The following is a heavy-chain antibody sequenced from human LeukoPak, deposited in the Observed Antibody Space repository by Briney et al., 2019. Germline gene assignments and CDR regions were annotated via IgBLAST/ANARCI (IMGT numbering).Heavy chain of an antibody. J-gene: IGHJ6*03. Sequence: ASVKVSCKASGYTFTRYPINWVRQAPGQGLEWMGWISPYHGNTNYAQTLQGRVTMTTDTSTSTVYMELRSLRSDDTAVYYCARDFEPADNPYFYYYMDVWGAGTTVTVSS. CDR3: ARDFEPADNPYFYYYMDV. V-gene: IGHV1-18*01. D-gene: IGHD2-2*01. CDR2: ISPYHGNT. CDR1: GYTFTRYP.